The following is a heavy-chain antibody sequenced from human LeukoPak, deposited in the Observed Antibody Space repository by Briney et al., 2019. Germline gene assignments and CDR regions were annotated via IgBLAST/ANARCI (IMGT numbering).Heavy chain of an antibody. V-gene: IGHV4-59*01. CDR1: GGSISSYY. CDR3: ARVGATLGAFDI. D-gene: IGHD1-26*01. CDR2: IYYSGST. Sequence: PSETLSLTCTVFGGSISSYYWSWIRQPPGKGLEWIGYIYYSGSTNYNPSLKGRVTISVDTSKNQFSLKLSSVTAADTAVYYCARVGATLGAFDIWGQGTMVTVSS. J-gene: IGHJ3*02.